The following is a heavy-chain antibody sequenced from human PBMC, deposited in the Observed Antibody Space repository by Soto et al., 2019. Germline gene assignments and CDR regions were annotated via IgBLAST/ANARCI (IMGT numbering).Heavy chain of an antibody. J-gene: IGHJ6*04. CDR1: GITVYNNY. V-gene: IGHV3-66*01. CDR2: IYSGGST. CDR3: ARDVGV. Sequence: EVQLVESGGGLVQRGGSLRLSCAASGITVYNNYMSWVRQAPGKGLEWVSVIYSGGSTSYADSVKGRFTSSRDGSKNTVYIQMTSLRAEDTAVYYCARDVGVWGRGTTVTVSS.